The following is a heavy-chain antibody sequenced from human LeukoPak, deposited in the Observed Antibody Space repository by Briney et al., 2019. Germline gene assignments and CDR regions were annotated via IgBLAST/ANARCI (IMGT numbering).Heavy chain of an antibody. CDR1: GGSISSGGYY. CDR3: ARNRRFALYYYYGMDV. D-gene: IGHD1-14*01. V-gene: IGHV4-31*03. Sequence: SETLSLTCTVSGGSISSGGYYWGWIRQHPGKGLEWIGYIYYSGSTYYNPSLKSRVTISVDTSKNQFSLKLSSVTAADTAVYYCARNRRFALYYYYGMDVWGKGTTVTVSS. J-gene: IGHJ6*04. CDR2: IYYSGST.